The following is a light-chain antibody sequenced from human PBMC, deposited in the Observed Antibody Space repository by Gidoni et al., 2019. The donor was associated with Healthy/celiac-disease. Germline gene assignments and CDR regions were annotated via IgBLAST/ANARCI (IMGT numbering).Light chain of an antibody. CDR2: DVS. CDR3: SSYTSDNTLYV. Sequence: QSALPQPASVSGSPGQSLTISCTGTSSDVGGYNYVSWYQQHPGKAPKLMIFDVSNRPSGVSNRFSGSKSGNTASLTISGLQAEDEADYYCSSYTSDNTLYVFGTGTKVTVL. CDR1: SSDVGGYNY. V-gene: IGLV2-14*01. J-gene: IGLJ1*01.